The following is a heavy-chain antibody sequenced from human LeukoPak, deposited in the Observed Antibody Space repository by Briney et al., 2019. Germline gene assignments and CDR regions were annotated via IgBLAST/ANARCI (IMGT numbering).Heavy chain of an antibody. CDR2: ISSSGSYI. V-gene: IGHV3-21*01. CDR3: ARGGTSSTNTWFDP. Sequence: PGGSLRLSCAASGFTFSSYSINWVRQAPGKGLEWVSSISSSGSYIYYADSLKDRFTISRDNAKNSLYLQMNSLRAEDTAVYYCARGGTSSTNTWFDPWGQRTLVTVSS. J-gene: IGHJ5*02. CDR1: GFTFSSYS. D-gene: IGHD2-2*01.